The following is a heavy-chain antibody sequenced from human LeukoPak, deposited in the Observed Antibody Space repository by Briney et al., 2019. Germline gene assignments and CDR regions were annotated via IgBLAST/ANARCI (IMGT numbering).Heavy chain of an antibody. J-gene: IGHJ5*02. CDR3: AAYYYDSSGYYYVGWFDL. CDR1: GGTFSTYA. V-gene: IGHV1-69*05. CDR2: IIPIFGTA. Sequence: SSVKVSGKASGGTFSTYAITWVRQAPGQGLEWRGGIIPIFGTANYAQKFQGRVTITTDESTSTDYMELSSLRSEDTAVYYCAAYYYDSSGYYYVGWFDLWGQGTLVTVSS. D-gene: IGHD3-22*01.